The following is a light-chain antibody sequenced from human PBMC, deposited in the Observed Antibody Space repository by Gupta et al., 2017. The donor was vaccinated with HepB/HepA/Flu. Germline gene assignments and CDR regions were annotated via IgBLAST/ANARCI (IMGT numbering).Light chain of an antibody. CDR3: QQYDNAPYT. CDR2: GVS. V-gene: IGKV1-33*01. Sequence: DIHLTQSPSVLSASVGDKVTITCQASQDIRQFLNWFQQKPGKAPELLISGVSNVQAGVPSRFSGAGDGTDFVLTINSLQPEDSATYFCQQYDNAPYTFGHGSKLLI. J-gene: IGKJ2*01. CDR1: QDIRQF.